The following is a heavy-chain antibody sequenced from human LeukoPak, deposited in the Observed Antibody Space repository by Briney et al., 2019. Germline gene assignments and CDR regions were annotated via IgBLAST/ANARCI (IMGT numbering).Heavy chain of an antibody. J-gene: IGHJ4*02. CDR3: ARNADDSSSYPYFDY. CDR1: GDSISNYY. D-gene: IGHD3-22*01. CDR2: IYHSGST. V-gene: IGHV4-59*01. Sequence: ASETLSLTCTVSGDSISNYYWSWIRQPPGKELEWIGYIYHSGSTNYNPSLKSRVTISQDTSKNQFSLKLSSVTAADTAVYYCARNADDSSSYPYFDYWGQGTLVTVSS.